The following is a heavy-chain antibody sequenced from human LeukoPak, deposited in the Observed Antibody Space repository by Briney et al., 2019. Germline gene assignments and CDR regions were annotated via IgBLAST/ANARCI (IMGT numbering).Heavy chain of an antibody. J-gene: IGHJ6*03. CDR3: ATSYDYSFFYMDV. CDR2: IHSSGST. V-gene: IGHV4-61*02. D-gene: IGHD2-21*01. Sequence: SQTLSLTCTVSGASITSGSHYWIWIRQPAGRGLEWIGRIHSSGSTIHNSSLKSRVTMSVDTSKNQFSLSLSPVTAADTAVYYCATSYDYSFFYMDVWGKGTTVTVSS. CDR1: GASITSGSHY.